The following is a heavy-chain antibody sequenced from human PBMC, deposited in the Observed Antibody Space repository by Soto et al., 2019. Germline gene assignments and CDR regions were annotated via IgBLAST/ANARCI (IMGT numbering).Heavy chain of an antibody. V-gene: IGHV1-69*12. D-gene: IGHD4-17*01. J-gene: IGHJ5*02. CDR2: IIPIFGTA. Sequence: QVQLVQSGAEVKKPGSSVKVSCKASGGTFSSYAISWVRQAPGQGLEWMGGIIPIFGTANYAQKFQGRVTITADESTSTADVELSSLRSEDTAVYYCGRATYGEHQDNWFDPWGQGTLVTVSS. CDR1: GGTFSSYA. CDR3: GRATYGEHQDNWFDP.